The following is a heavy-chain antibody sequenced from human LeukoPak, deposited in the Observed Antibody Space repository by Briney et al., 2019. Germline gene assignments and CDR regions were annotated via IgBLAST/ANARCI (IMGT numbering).Heavy chain of an antibody. Sequence: SETLSLTCTVSGGSVSSSSYYWGWVRQPPGKGLEWIGSIYYSGSTYYNPSLKSRVTISVDTSKNQFSLKLSSVTAAHTAVYYCAGSMIVVVIITGAFDIWGQGTMVTVSS. V-gene: IGHV4-39*01. J-gene: IGHJ3*02. CDR3: AGSMIVVVIITGAFDI. CDR2: IYYSGST. CDR1: GGSVSSSSYY. D-gene: IGHD3-22*01.